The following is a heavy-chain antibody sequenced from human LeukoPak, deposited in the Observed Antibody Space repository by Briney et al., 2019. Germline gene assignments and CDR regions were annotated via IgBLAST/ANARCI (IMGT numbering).Heavy chain of an antibody. CDR2: INHSGST. CDR3: ARGIGYSSGWYHY. J-gene: IGHJ4*02. CDR1: GGSFSGYY. D-gene: IGHD6-19*01. V-gene: IGHV4-34*01. Sequence: SETLSLTCAVYGGSFSGYYWGWIRQPPGKGLEWIGEINHSGSTNYNPSLKSRVTISVDTSKNQFSLKLSSVTAADTAVYYCARGIGYSSGWYHYWGQGTLVTVSS.